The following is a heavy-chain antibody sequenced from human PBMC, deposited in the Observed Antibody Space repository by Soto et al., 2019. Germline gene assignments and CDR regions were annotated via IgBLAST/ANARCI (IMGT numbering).Heavy chain of an antibody. CDR3: EREIGIGDLVGMDV. D-gene: IGHD3-10*01. J-gene: IGHJ6*02. CDR1: GFTLISYL. Sequence: PWGARRLSCESSGFTLISYLMSWVRQAPGKGLEWVANIKQDGSEKYYVDSVKGRCTISRDNAKNSLYLQMNSLRAEDKDVYYCEREIGIGDLVGMDVWGQGNTVTV. V-gene: IGHV3-7*03. CDR2: IKQDGSEK.